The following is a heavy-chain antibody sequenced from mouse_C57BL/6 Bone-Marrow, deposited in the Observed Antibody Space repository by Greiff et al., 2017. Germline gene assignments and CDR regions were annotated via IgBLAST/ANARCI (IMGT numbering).Heavy chain of an antibody. CDR2: IYPGSGST. V-gene: IGHV1-55*01. CDR1: GYPFTRYW. J-gene: IGHJ4*01. CDR3: ARWSGDY. Sequence: QVQLPQPGAELVTPGASVKMSCKASGYPFTRYWLTWVTQRPGQGLEWIGDIYPGSGSTNYNEKFKSKATLTGDTSSSTAYMQLSSLTAEDSAVYYCARWSGDYWGQGTSVTVAS.